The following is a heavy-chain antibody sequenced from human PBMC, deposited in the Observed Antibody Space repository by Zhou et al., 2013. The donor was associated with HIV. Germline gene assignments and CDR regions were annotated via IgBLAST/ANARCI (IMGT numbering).Heavy chain of an antibody. Sequence: QVQLVQSGAEVKKPGASVKVSCKASGYTFSDYYMHWVRQAPGQGLEWMGIINPSGGSTSYAQKFQGRVTMTRDTSTNTVYMELSSLRSEDTAVFYCARALPYTNNWYGASPFDYWGQGTLVTVSS. J-gene: IGHJ4*02. CDR3: ARALPYTNNWYGASPFDY. D-gene: IGHD6-13*01. V-gene: IGHV1-46*01. CDR1: GYTFSDYY. CDR2: INPSGGST.